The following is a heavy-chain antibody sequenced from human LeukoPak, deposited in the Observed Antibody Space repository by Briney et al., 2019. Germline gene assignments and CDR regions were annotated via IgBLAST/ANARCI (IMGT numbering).Heavy chain of an antibody. D-gene: IGHD4-17*01. V-gene: IGHV1-18*04. CDR3: ARAGYRVTTVTAPFDY. CDR2: ISAYNGNT. J-gene: IGHJ4*02. CDR1: GYTFTSYG. Sequence: ASVKVSCKASGYTFTSYGISWVRQAPGQGLEWMRWISAYNGNTNYAQKLQGRVTMTTDTSTSTAYMELRSLRSDDTAVYYCARAGYRVTTVTAPFDYWGQGTLVTVSS.